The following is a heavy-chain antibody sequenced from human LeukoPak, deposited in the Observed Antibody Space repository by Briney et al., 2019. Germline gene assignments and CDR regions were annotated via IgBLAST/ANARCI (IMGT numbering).Heavy chain of an antibody. CDR2: IIPIFGTA. J-gene: IGHJ4*02. D-gene: IGHD5-18*01. Sequence: GASVKVSCKASGGTFSSYAISWVRQAPGQGLEWMGGIIPIFGTANYAQKFQGRVTITADKSTSTAYMELSSLRSEDTAVYYCARAPVDTAMATRFDYWGQGTLVTVSS. V-gene: IGHV1-69*06. CDR1: GGTFSSYA. CDR3: ARAPVDTAMATRFDY.